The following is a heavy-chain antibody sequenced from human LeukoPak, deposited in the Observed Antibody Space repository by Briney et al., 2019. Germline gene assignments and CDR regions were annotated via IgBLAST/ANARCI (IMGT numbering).Heavy chain of an antibody. CDR1: GFTFDDYA. D-gene: IGHD3-22*01. CDR3: AKGPYYDSSGDFFWFDP. Sequence: PGGSLRLSCAASGFTFDDYAMHWVRQAPGKGLEWVSGISWNSGSIGYADSVKGRFTISRDNAKNSLYLQMNSLRAEDTALYYCAKGPYYDSSGDFFWFDPWGQGTLVTVSS. J-gene: IGHJ5*02. CDR2: ISWNSGSI. V-gene: IGHV3-9*01.